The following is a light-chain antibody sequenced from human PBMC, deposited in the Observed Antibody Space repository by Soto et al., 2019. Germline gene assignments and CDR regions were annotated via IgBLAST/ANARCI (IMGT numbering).Light chain of an antibody. CDR1: QSISSY. CDR3: QQRSNWPPP. V-gene: IGKV3-11*01. J-gene: IGKJ4*01. CDR2: AAS. Sequence: EIVLTQSPATLSLSPGERATLSCRASQSISSYLAWYQQKPGQAPRLLIYAASNRATGIPARFSGGGTGTDFALTISRLGPEDFAVYYCQQRSNWPPPFGGGTKVEIK.